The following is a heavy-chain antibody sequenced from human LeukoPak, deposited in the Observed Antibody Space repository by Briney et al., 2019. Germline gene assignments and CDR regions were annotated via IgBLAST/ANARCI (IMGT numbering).Heavy chain of an antibody. V-gene: IGHV3-9*01. J-gene: IGHJ4*02. CDR1: GFTFDDYV. CDR3: ARDPSYSSSSPYFDY. Sequence: GRSLRLSCAASGFTFDDYVMHWVRQVPGKGLEWVSGISWNSGNIEYADSVKGRFTISRDNAKKSLFLQMNSLRAEDTALYYCARDPSYSSSSPYFDYWGQGVLVTVSS. CDR2: ISWNSGNI. D-gene: IGHD6-6*01.